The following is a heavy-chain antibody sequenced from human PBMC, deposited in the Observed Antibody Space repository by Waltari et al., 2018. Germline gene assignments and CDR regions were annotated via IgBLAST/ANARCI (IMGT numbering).Heavy chain of an antibody. V-gene: IGHV3-9*01. CDR1: GFTFADFA. CDR3: AKDMSPYTSSQDFDS. CDR2: ISYNSGSI. D-gene: IGHD1-1*01. J-gene: IGHJ4*02. Sequence: EVPVVESGGGLVQRDRSLRLSWAGSGFTFADFAMHWVRQAPGKGLEWVSGISYNSGSIYYADSVRGRFTVSRDNAKNSLYLQMNSLTVDDTALYYCAKDMSPYTSSQDFDSWGQGTLVIVSS.